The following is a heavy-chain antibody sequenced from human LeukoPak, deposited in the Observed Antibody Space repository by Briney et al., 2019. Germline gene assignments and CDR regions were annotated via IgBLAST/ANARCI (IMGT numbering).Heavy chain of an antibody. J-gene: IGHJ4*02. Sequence: PGGSLRLSCAASGFTVSGNYMSWVRRAPGKGLEWVSIIYYGGSTFYADSVKGRFTISRDNSNNSLYLQMSSLRVEDTAVYFCARGAPDGWSYGDFDYWGQGTLVTVSS. V-gene: IGHV3-53*01. CDR1: GFTVSGNY. CDR2: IYYGGST. CDR3: ARGAPDGWSYGDFDY. D-gene: IGHD5-18*01.